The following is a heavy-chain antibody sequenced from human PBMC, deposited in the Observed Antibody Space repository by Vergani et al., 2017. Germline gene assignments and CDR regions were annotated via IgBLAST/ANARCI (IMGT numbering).Heavy chain of an antibody. CDR2: INHSGST. Sequence: QVQLQQWGAGLLKPSETLSLTCAVYGGSFSGYYWSWIRQPPGKGLEWIGEINHSGSTNYNPSLKSRVTISVDTSKNQFSLKLSYVTAADTAVDFCAREERGPYFDYWGQGTLVTVSS. V-gene: IGHV4-34*01. CDR3: AREERGPYFDY. CDR1: GGSFSGYY. J-gene: IGHJ4*02. D-gene: IGHD5-24*01.